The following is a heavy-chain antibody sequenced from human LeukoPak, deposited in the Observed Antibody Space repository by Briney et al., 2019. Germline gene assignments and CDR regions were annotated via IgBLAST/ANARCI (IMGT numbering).Heavy chain of an antibody. CDR2: IKQDGSET. CDR1: GFTFSSSW. D-gene: IGHD2/OR15-2a*01. Sequence: GGSLRLSCVVSGFTFSSSWMTWVRQAPGKGLEWVANIKQDGSETHYVDSVKGRFNISRDNAKNSLYLQMNSLRAEDTAVYYCAREPGIGYAFDIWGHGTVVTVFS. CDR3: AREPGIGYAFDI. J-gene: IGHJ3*02. V-gene: IGHV3-7*01.